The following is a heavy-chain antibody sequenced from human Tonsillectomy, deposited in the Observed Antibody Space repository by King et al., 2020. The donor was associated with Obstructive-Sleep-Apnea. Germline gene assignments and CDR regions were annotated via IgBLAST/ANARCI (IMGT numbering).Heavy chain of an antibody. CDR1: GFTFSNYA. CDR3: ATTARGDYDYYGLDV. Sequence: VQLVESGGGLVQPGGSLRLSCRASGFTFSNYAMSWVRQAPGKGLEWVSGISVSGGGTYYADSVKGRFTISRDNFKKTRNLQMNSLRADDTAAYYCATTARGDYDYYGLDVWGQGTTVIVSS. CDR2: ISVSGGGT. V-gene: IGHV3-23*04. D-gene: IGHD4/OR15-4a*01. J-gene: IGHJ6*02.